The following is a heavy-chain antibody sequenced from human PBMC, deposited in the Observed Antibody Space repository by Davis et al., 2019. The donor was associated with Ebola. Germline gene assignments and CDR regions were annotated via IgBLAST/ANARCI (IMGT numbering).Heavy chain of an antibody. CDR3: ARQRRLRLGELSGHFDY. Sequence: MPSETLSLTCTVSGGSISSGGYYWSWIRQHPGKGLEWIGYIYYSGSTYYNPSLKSRVTISVDKSKNQFSLKLSSVTAADTAVYYCARQRRLRLGELSGHFDYWGQGTLVTVSS. CDR2: IYYSGST. J-gene: IGHJ4*02. CDR1: GGSISSGGYY. D-gene: IGHD3-16*02. V-gene: IGHV4-31*03.